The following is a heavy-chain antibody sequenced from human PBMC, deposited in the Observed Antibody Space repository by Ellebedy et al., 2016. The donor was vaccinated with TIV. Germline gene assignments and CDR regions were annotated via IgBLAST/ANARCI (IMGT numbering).Heavy chain of an antibody. CDR1: GYSFSTYW. D-gene: IGHD2-8*02. CDR2: IYPRDSDT. J-gene: IGHJ5*02. Sequence: GESLKIPCKGSGYSFSTYWIGWVRQMPGKGLEWMGIIYPRDSDTRYSPSFQGQVPFSADNSINTAYLHWSSLKASDSAMYYCARRGVLNAHLDTWGQGTLVTVSS. CDR3: ARRGVLNAHLDT. V-gene: IGHV5-51*01.